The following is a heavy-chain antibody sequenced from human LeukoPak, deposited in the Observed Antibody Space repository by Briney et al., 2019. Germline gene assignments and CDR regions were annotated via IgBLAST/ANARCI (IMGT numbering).Heavy chain of an antibody. CDR2: ISAYNGNT. V-gene: IGHV1-18*01. CDR3: ARDRYDFWSGYNWFDP. D-gene: IGHD3-3*01. CDR1: GYTFTSYG. Sequence: ASVKVSCKASGYTFTSYGISWVRQAPGQGLEWMGWISAYNGNTNYAQKLQGRVTMTTDTSTSTAYMELRSLRSDDTAVYYCARDRYDFWSGYNWFDPWGQGTLVTVSS. J-gene: IGHJ5*02.